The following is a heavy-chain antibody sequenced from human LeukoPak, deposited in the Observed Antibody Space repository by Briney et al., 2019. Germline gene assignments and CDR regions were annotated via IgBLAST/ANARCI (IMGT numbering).Heavy chain of an antibody. CDR1: GFTFSSYS. CDR2: ISGSGDRT. V-gene: IGHV3-23*01. D-gene: IGHD2-15*01. CDR3: AKEVGVGHMDV. Sequence: PGGSLRLSCAASGFTFSSYSMNWVRQAPGKGLEWVSAISGSGDRTYYADSVKGRFTISRDNSKKILYLQMNSLRAEDTAVYYCAKEVGVGHMDVWGKGTTVTVSS. J-gene: IGHJ6*03.